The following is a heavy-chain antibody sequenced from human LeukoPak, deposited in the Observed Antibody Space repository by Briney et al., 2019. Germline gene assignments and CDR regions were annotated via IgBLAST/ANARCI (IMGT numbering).Heavy chain of an antibody. Sequence: GGSLRLSCAASGFTFSSYSMNWVRQAPGKGLEWVSSISSSSSYIYYADSVKGRFTISRDNAKNSLYLQMNSLRAEDTAVYYCARDREGVTLFGVVTRELDYWRQGTLVTVSS. CDR1: GFTFSSYS. J-gene: IGHJ4*02. D-gene: IGHD3-3*01. CDR3: ARDREGVTLFGVVTRELDY. CDR2: ISSSSSYI. V-gene: IGHV3-21*01.